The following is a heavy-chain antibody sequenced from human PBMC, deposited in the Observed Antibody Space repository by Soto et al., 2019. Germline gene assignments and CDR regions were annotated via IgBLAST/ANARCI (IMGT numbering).Heavy chain of an antibody. Sequence: GEALKISCAASGFNFSNYWMSWGRQGPRKGLEGGANIKQDGREKYYGDSGKGRFTISRDNAKNSLYLQKNSLRGGDTAVYFRASGLRSMGRIALSGAYYYSVFDVWGQGTLVTVSS. CDR1: GFNFSNYW. V-gene: IGHV3-7*01. CDR3: ASGLRSMGRIALSGAYYYSVFDV. D-gene: IGHD6-19*01. CDR2: IKQDGREK. J-gene: IGHJ6*02.